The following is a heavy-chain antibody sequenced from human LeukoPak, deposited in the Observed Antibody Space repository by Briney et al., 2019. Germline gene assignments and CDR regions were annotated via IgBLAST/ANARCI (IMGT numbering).Heavy chain of an antibody. Sequence: PGGSLRLSCAASGFTVSSNYMSWVRQAPGKGLEWVSVIYSGGSTYYADSVKGRFTISRDNSKNTLYLQMNSLRAEDTAVYYCARDACSGGSCYSEAYEYWGQGTLVTVSS. J-gene: IGHJ4*02. CDR1: GFTVSSNY. CDR3: ARDACSGGSCYSEAYEY. CDR2: IYSGGST. D-gene: IGHD2-15*01. V-gene: IGHV3-66*01.